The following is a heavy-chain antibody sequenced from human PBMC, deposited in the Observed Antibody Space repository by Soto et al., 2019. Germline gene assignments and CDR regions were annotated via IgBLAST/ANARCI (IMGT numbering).Heavy chain of an antibody. CDR1: GYIFTNYG. CDR2: ISGYNGNT. D-gene: IGHD2-15*01. CDR3: ARDLVVVVPSIITTYSDDAMDV. V-gene: IGHV1-18*01. Sequence: QLQLVQSGVEVRKPGASVKVSCTASGYIFTNYGISWVRQAPGPGLEWMGWISGYNGNTNYAQKCQDRVIMTTDTSTSKDYMELRSLGSDDTAVYYCARDLVVVVPSIITTYSDDAMDVWGQGTTVTVS. J-gene: IGHJ6*02.